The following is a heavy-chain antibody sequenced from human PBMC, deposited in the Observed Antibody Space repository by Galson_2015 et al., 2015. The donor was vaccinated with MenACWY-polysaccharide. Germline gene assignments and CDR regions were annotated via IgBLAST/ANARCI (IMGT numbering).Heavy chain of an antibody. D-gene: IGHD3-10*01. J-gene: IGHJ5*02. V-gene: IGHV1-18*01. Sequence: SVKVSCKASGYTFTSYGITWVRQAPGQGLEWMGWIGAYNGKTNYAQKLQGRVTMTTDTYTSTAYMEQRSLRSDDTAVYYCARENVLLWSTRWFDPWGQGTLVTVSS. CDR1: GYTFTSYG. CDR2: IGAYNGKT. CDR3: ARENVLLWSTRWFDP.